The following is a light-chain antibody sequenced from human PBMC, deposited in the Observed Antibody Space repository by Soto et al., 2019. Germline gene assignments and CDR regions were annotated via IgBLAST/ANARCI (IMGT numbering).Light chain of an antibody. Sequence: LTQPRSVSESPGQSVTISCTGTSSDVGGYNYVSWYQQHPGKAPKLMIFDVSERPSGVPDRFSGSKSGNTASLIISGLQAEDEADYYCCSYAGNFIFVFGTGTKVTVL. V-gene: IGLV2-11*01. CDR2: DVS. CDR1: SSDVGGYNY. J-gene: IGLJ1*01. CDR3: CSYAGNFIFV.